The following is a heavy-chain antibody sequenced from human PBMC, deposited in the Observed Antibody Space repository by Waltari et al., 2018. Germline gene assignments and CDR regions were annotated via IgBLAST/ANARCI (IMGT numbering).Heavy chain of an antibody. D-gene: IGHD2-21*01. CDR3: AKDPSPRNYAFDI. CDR2: IRYNGNDP. J-gene: IGHJ3*02. V-gene: IGHV3-30*02. Sequence: QVQLVKSGGGVVQPGGSLRLSGVGSGVLFSRHGLHWVGRAPGKGLEWVAFIRYNGNDPSYAESVKCRFTISRDNSKNTLYLQMNSLRVEDTAVYYCAKDPSPRNYAFDIWGQGTMVAVSS. CDR1: GVLFSRHG.